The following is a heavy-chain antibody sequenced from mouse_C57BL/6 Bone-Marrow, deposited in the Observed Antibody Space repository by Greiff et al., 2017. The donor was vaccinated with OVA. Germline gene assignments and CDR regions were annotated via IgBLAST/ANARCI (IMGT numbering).Heavy chain of an antibody. CDR3: ARSGYWYFDV. CDR2: IYPRSGNT. Sequence: QVQLQQSGAELVRPGASVKLSCKASGYTFTSYGISWVKQRTGQGLEWIGEIYPRSGNTYYNEKFKGKATLTADKSSSTAYMELRSLTSEDSAVYFCARSGYWYFDVWGTGTAVTVSA. V-gene: IGHV1-81*01. D-gene: IGHD3-1*01. CDR1: GYTFTSYG. J-gene: IGHJ1*03.